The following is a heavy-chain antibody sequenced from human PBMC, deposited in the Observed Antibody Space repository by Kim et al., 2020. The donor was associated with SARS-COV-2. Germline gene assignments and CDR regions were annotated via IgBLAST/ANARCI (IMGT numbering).Heavy chain of an antibody. Sequence: ASVKVSCKASGYTFSDYYMHWVRQAPGQGLEWMGWINPKSGATNYAQKFQGRVTMTRDTSTSTDYMELSRLRSDDTAVYYCARKSYYESSGYDGWGQGTLVTVSS. J-gene: IGHJ4*02. D-gene: IGHD3-22*01. CDR1: GYTFSDYY. CDR3: ARKSYYESSGYDG. CDR2: INPKSGAT. V-gene: IGHV1-2*02.